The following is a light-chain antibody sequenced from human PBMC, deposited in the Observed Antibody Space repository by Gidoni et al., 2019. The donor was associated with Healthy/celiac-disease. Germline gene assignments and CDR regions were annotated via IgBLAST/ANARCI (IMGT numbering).Light chain of an antibody. V-gene: IGKV3D-15*01. CDR3: QQYNNWPPCT. CDR2: GAA. J-gene: IGKJ2*02. Sequence: IVMPSSPATLSVSPGARATLSCRASHSVSSSLSGYQQKPGQAPRLLIYGAATRAPGIPARFSGSGSGTEFTLTISSLQSEDFAVYYCQQYNNWPPCTFGQGTKLEIK. CDR1: HSVSSS.